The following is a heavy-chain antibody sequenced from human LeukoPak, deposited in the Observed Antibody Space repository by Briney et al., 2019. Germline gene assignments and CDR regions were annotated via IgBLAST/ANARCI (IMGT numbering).Heavy chain of an antibody. V-gene: IGHV3-53*04. CDR1: GISFSNDY. CDR3: ARDRRGEKDFDV. Sequence: PGGSLRLSCAASGISFSNDYMSWVRQAPGKGLEWVSAIYADGYTRDAASVKGRFSISRHNSKNTVYLQMDNLRPEDTAVYYCARDRRGEKDFDVWGPGTTVTVSS. CDR2: IYADGYT. J-gene: IGHJ3*01.